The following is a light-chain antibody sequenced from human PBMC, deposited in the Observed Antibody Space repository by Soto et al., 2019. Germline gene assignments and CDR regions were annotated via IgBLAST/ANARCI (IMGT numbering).Light chain of an antibody. CDR2: GAS. CDR1: QSVSSSY. Sequence: EIVLPQSPGTMSSSPGERANLSCRASQSVSSSYLAWYQQKPGQAPRLLIYGASSRATGIPDRFSGSGSGTDFTLTISRLEPEDFAVYYCQQYGSSGKCGQGNKGDIK. V-gene: IGKV3-20*01. CDR3: QQYGSSGK. J-gene: IGKJ1*01.